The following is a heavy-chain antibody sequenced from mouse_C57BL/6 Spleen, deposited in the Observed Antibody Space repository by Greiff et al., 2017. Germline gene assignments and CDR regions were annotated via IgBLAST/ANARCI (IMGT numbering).Heavy chain of an antibody. D-gene: IGHD2-10*02. CDR1: GYAFTNYL. J-gene: IGHJ2*01. Sequence: VQLQQSGAELVRPGTSVQVSCKASGYAFTNYLIARVKPRPGQGLEWIGVINPGSGGTNYNEKFKGKATLTADKSSSTAYMQLSSLTSEDSALYFYAREEVYGNYLLLYYWGQGTTLTVSS. CDR3: AREEVYGNYLLLYY. CDR2: INPGSGGT. V-gene: IGHV1-54*01.